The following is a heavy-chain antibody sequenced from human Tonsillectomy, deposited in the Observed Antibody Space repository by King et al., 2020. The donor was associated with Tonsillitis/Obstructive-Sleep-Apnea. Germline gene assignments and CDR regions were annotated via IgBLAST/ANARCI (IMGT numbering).Heavy chain of an antibody. CDR1: GGSFSGYY. J-gene: IGHJ6*03. D-gene: IGHD6-6*01. V-gene: IGHV4-34*01. CDR2: INHSGST. CDR3: ARDYTSSPYYYYYMDV. Sequence: VQLQQWGAGLLKPSGTLSLTCAVYGGSFSGYYWRWIRQPPGKGLEWIGEINHSGSTNYNPSLKSRVTISVATSKNQFSLDLSSVTAADTAVYYCARDYTSSPYYYYYMDVWGKGTTVTVSS.